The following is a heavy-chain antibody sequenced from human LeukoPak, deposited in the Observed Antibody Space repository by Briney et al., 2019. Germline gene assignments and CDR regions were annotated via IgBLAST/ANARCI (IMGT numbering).Heavy chain of an antibody. CDR2: IKQDGSEK. D-gene: IGHD6-13*01. J-gene: IGHJ4*02. V-gene: IGHV3-7*01. CDR1: GFTFSSYW. Sequence: GGSLRLSCAASGFTFSSYWMSWVRQAPGKGLEWVANIKQDGSEKYYVDSVKGRFTISRDNAKNSLYLQMNSLRAEDTAVYYCARLTQATIAAAGSDYWGQGTLVTVSS. CDR3: ARLTQATIAAAGSDY.